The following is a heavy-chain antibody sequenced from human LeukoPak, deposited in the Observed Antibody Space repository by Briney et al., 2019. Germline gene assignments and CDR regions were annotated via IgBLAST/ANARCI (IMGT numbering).Heavy chain of an antibody. Sequence: GGSLGLSCAASGFTFSSYGMHWVRQAPGKGLEWVAFIRYDGSNKYYADSVKGRFTISRDNSKNTLYLQMNSLRAEDTAVYYCAKRGYCSSTSCYNDAFDIWGQGTMVTVSS. D-gene: IGHD2-2*01. CDR1: GFTFSSYG. CDR3: AKRGYCSSTSCYNDAFDI. J-gene: IGHJ3*02. CDR2: IRYDGSNK. V-gene: IGHV3-30*02.